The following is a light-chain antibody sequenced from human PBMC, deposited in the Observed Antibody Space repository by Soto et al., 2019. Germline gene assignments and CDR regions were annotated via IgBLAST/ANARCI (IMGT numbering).Light chain of an antibody. V-gene: IGKV1-5*03. CDR1: QNINSW. CDR3: QQYSSYPYT. Sequence: DIQMTQSPSTLSASVGDRVTITCRASQNINSWLAWYQQKPGKAPKLLIYRASTLESGVPSRFSGSGSGTEFTLILSSLQPDDFATYYCQQYSSYPYTFGQGTKLELK. CDR2: RAS. J-gene: IGKJ2*01.